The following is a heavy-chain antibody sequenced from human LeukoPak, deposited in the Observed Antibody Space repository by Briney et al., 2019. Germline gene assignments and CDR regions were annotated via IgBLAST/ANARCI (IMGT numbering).Heavy chain of an antibody. V-gene: IGHV4-39*01. J-gene: IGHJ6*03. CDR3: ARLYSSTWYAYMDV. Sequence: SETLSLTCTVSGGSISSSSYYWGWIRQPPGKGLVWIGSISYSGPTYYNPSLKSRVTISVDTSKNQFSLKLSSVTAADTAVYYCARLYSSTWYAYMDVWGKGTTVTVSS. CDR1: GGSISSSSYY. D-gene: IGHD6-13*01. CDR2: ISYSGPT.